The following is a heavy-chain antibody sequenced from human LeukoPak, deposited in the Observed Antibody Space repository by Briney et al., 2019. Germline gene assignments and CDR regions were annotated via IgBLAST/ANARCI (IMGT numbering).Heavy chain of an antibody. CDR3: AKAIVGVSGLGY. V-gene: IGHV3-30*18. D-gene: IGHD1-26*01. J-gene: IGHJ4*02. Sequence: GGSLRLSCAASRFTFSTYGMHWVRQAPGKGLEWVAVISYDGSNNYYADSVKGRFTISRDTSKNTLYLQVNSLRAEDTALYYCAKAIVGVSGLGYWGQGTLVTVSS. CDR1: RFTFSTYG. CDR2: ISYDGSNN.